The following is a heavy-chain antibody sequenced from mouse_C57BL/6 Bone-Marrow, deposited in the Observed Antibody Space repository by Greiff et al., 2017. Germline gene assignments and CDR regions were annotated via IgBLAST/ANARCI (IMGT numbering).Heavy chain of an antibody. CDR2: IYPGSGNT. Sequence: QVQLQQSGAELVRPGASVKLSCKASGYTFTDYYINWVKQRPGQGLEWIARIYPGSGNTYYNEKFKGKATLTAEKSSSTAYMQLSSLTSEDSAVYFCAGHYDYDHLTFAYWGQGTLVTVSA. CDR3: AGHYDYDHLTFAY. V-gene: IGHV1-76*01. CDR1: GYTFTDYY. J-gene: IGHJ3*01. D-gene: IGHD2-4*01.